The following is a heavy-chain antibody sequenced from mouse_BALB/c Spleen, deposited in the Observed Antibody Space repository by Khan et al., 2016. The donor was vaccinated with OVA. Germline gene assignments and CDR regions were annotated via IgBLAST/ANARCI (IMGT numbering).Heavy chain of an antibody. V-gene: IGHV1S134*01. J-gene: IGHJ2*01. Sequence: EVQLQESGAELGRPGSSVKLSCKTSGNTFTSYGIKWVKQRPGQGLEGSGYIYTGNGYTEYNEKFQGKAILTSDTSSSTAYMQLRSLTSEDSAIYFCTTAYYRYYFDYWGQGTTLTVSS. CDR3: TTAYYRYYFDY. CDR2: IYTGNGYT. D-gene: IGHD2-14*01. CDR1: GNTFTSYG.